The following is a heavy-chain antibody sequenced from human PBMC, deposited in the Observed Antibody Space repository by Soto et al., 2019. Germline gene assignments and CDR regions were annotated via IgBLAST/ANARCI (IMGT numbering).Heavy chain of an antibody. Sequence: QITLKESGPTLVKPTQTLTLTCTFSGFSLSTSGVGVGWIRPPPGKGLEWLALIYWDDDKRYSPSLKSRLTITKDTSKNQVVLTMTNMDPVDTATYYCARYGSGSYYGTYFDYWGQGTLVTVSS. CDR3: ARYGSGSYYGTYFDY. CDR2: IYWDDDK. CDR1: GFSLSTSGVG. V-gene: IGHV2-5*02. D-gene: IGHD3-10*01. J-gene: IGHJ4*02.